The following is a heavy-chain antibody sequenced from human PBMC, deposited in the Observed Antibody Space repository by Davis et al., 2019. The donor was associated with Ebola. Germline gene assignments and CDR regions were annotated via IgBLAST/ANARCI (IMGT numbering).Heavy chain of an antibody. Sequence: SETLSLTCSVSGGSVGSDYWSWIRQSPGKGLEWIAFISNGGRTIYNPSLRGRVTISIDTSKNQFSLEVRSVTAADTAVYYCARWVGMATIENWGQGTLVTVSS. J-gene: IGHJ4*02. CDR3: ARWVGMATIEN. CDR1: GGSVGSDY. V-gene: IGHV4-59*08. D-gene: IGHD5-24*01. CDR2: ISNGGRT.